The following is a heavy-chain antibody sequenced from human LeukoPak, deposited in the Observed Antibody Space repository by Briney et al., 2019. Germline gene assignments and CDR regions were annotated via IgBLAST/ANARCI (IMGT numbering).Heavy chain of an antibody. CDR2: ISPSGGST. V-gene: IGHV1-46*01. Sequence: GASVKVSCKASGYTFTSYYMHWVRQAPGQGLEWMGIISPSGGSTSYAQKFQGRVTMTRDTSTSTVYMELSSLRSEDTAVYYCARRSSDYYTLDYWGQGTLVTVSS. CDR1: GYTFTSYY. J-gene: IGHJ4*02. D-gene: IGHD3-22*01. CDR3: ARRSSDYYTLDY.